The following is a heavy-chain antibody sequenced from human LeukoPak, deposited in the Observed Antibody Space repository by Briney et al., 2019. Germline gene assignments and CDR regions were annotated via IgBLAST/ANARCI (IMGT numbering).Heavy chain of an antibody. D-gene: IGHD6-13*01. V-gene: IGHV4-59*08. J-gene: IGHJ4*02. CDR2: IYYSGST. CDR1: GGSISSYY. Sequence: SETLSLTCAVSGGSISSYYWSWVRQPPGKGLEWIGYIYYSGSTNYNPSLKSRVTISVDTSKNQFSLKLTSVTAADTAVYYCARHDSGAAAGTFDYWGQGTLVTVSS. CDR3: ARHDSGAAAGTFDY.